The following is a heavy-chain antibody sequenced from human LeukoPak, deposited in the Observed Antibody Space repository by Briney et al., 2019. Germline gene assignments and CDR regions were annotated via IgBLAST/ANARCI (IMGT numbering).Heavy chain of an antibody. Sequence: GGSLRLSCAASGFTFNYAWMSWVRQAPGQGLEWVGRIKNKADGGTTDYVSPVKGRFTISRDDSKSTLYLQMNSLKTEDTAVYYCILAAAGPAYWGQGALVTVSS. CDR1: GFTFNYAW. CDR3: ILAAAGPAY. D-gene: IGHD6-13*01. V-gene: IGHV3-15*01. CDR2: IKNKADGGTT. J-gene: IGHJ4*02.